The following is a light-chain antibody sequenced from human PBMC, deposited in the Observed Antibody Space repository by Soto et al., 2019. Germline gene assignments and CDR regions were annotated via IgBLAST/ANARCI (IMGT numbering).Light chain of an antibody. J-gene: IGLJ1*01. Sequence: QSALTQPPSVSGSPGQSVTISCTGTSSDVGGYNGVSWYQQPPGTAPKLMIYEVSYRPSGVPDRFSGSKSGNTASLTSSGLQAEDEADYYCSSFTRSDTYVFGTGTKLTVL. V-gene: IGLV2-18*02. CDR2: EVS. CDR1: SSDVGGYNG. CDR3: SSFTRSDTYV.